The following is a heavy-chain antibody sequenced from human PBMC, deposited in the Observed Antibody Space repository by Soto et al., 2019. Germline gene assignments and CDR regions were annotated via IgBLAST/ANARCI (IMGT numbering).Heavy chain of an antibody. CDR3: ARQGPGSY. Sequence: GESLKISCKASGYSFSTYWIAWVRQMPGQGLEWMGGIFPADSESRYSASFQGRVTISADRSTSTAYLQWNSLEASDTAMYYCARQGPGSYWGQGTLVTVSS. CDR1: GYSFSTYW. CDR2: IFPADSES. J-gene: IGHJ4*02. V-gene: IGHV5-51*01.